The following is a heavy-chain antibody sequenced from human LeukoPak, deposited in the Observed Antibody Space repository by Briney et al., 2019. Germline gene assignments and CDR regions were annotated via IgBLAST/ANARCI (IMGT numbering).Heavy chain of an antibody. CDR2: TFYTGRT. J-gene: IGHJ3*02. CDR1: GDSIISNIYW. CDR3: AGDLVTVTKGFDM. D-gene: IGHD4-17*01. V-gene: IGHV4-39*07. Sequence: SETLSLTCTVSGDSIISNIYWWDWVRLPPGKGLEWIGATFYTGRTFYSPSLKSRVTISVDTSKNQFSLKLSSVTAADTAVYFCAGDLVTVTKGFDMWGQGTMVSVSS.